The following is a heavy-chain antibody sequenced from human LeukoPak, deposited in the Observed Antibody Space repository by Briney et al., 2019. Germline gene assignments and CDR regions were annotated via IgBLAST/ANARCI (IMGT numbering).Heavy chain of an antibody. CDR3: AKDLRVETTVVTPPDY. CDR2: ISWNSGSI. Sequence: GGSLRLSCAASGFTFDDYAMHWVRQAPGKGLEWVSGISWNSGSIGYADSVKGRFTISRDNSKNTLYLQMNSLRAEDTAVYYCAKDLRVETTVVTPPDYWGQGTLVTVSS. CDR1: GFTFDDYA. D-gene: IGHD4-23*01. V-gene: IGHV3-9*01. J-gene: IGHJ4*02.